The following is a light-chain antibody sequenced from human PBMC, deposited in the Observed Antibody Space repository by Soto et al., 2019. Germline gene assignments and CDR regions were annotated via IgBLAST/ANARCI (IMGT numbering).Light chain of an antibody. Sequence: HSVLTQPASVSGFPGQSITISCTGTSSDVGSYSLLSWYQHHPGKAPKLIIYEDIKGPSGVSNRFSGSKSGNTASLRISGLQAEDEADYYCYTYAGGSTYLFGTGTKVTVL. CDR3: YTYAGGSTYL. J-gene: IGLJ1*01. CDR1: SSDVGSYSL. V-gene: IGLV2-23*01. CDR2: EDI.